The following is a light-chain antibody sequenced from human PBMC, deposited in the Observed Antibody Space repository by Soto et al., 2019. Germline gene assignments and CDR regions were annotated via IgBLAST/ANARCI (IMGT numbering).Light chain of an antibody. V-gene: IGLV1-44*01. Sequence: QLVLTQSPSASGTPGQRVTISCSGSSSNIGSHTVTWYQQVPGTAPKALIYSDSHRPSGVPDRFSGSRSGTSASLAITGLQSEDEADYYCAAWDDSLSAWVFGGGTKVTV. CDR2: SDS. CDR1: SSNIGSHT. J-gene: IGLJ3*02. CDR3: AAWDDSLSAWV.